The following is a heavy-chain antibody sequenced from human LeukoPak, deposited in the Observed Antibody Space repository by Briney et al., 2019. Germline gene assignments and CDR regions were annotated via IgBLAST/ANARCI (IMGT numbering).Heavy chain of an antibody. V-gene: IGHV3-53*01. CDR2: IYSGGST. CDR3: ARGGYSYGFWY. Sequence: GGSLRLSCAASGFSFSTYNMTWVRQAPGKGLEWVSIIYSGGSTYYPDSVKGRFTISRDNSKNTVYLQMNSLRAEDTAVYYCARGGYSYGFWYWGQGTLVTVSS. J-gene: IGHJ4*02. D-gene: IGHD5-18*01. CDR1: GFSFSTYN.